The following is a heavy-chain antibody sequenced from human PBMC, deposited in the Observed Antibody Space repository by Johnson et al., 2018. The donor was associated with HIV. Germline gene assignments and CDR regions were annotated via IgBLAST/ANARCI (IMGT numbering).Heavy chain of an antibody. CDR2: ISYDGSNK. CDR3: AKDLGGYSSGWYGDALDI. Sequence: QVQLVESGGGLVKPGGSLRLSCAASGFTFSSYAMHWVRQAPGKGLEWVAVISYDGSNKYYADSVKGRFTISRDKSKNTRYLQMNSLRAEDTAVYYCAKDLGGYSSGWYGDALDIWGQGTMVTVSS. CDR1: GFTFSSYA. V-gene: IGHV3-30*04. J-gene: IGHJ3*02. D-gene: IGHD6-19*01.